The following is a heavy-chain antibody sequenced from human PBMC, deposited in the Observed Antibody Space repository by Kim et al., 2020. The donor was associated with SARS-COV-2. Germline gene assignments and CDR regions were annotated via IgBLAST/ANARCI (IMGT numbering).Heavy chain of an antibody. J-gene: IGHJ3*02. CDR3: TSPAPGSRSGRGAFDI. CDR2: ISGSCATI. D-gene: IGHD3-3*01. CDR1: GLTFSSYS. Sequence: GGSLRLSCAVSGLTFSSYSMNWVRQAPGKGLEWVSYISGSCATIYYAESVKGRFTISRDNAKNSVYLQMDRLTDEDTAVYYCTSPAPGSRSGRGAFDIGGQGKVVHVS. V-gene: IGHV3-48*02.